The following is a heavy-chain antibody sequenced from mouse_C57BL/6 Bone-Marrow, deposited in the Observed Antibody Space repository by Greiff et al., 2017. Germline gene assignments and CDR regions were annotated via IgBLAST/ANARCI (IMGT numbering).Heavy chain of an antibody. D-gene: IGHD2-12*01. Sequence: VQLQQSGAELMKPGASVKLSCKATGYTFTGYWIEWVKQRPEQGLEWIGWIDPENGDTEYASKFQGKATITADTSSNTAYLQLSSLTSEDTAVYYCTAYSFYWYFDVWGTGTTVTVSS. CDR1: GYTFTGYW. CDR2: IDPENGDT. J-gene: IGHJ1*03. V-gene: IGHV14-4*01. CDR3: TAYSFYWYFDV.